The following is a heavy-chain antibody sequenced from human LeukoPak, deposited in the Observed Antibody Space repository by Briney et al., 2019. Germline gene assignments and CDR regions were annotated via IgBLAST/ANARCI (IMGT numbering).Heavy chain of an antibody. Sequence: PGASLRLSCAASGFIFSNYAMSWVRQAPGEGLEWVSAIGGRDGGTYYADSVKGRFTVSRDDPKNTLYLQMNTLRAEDAAVYYCAKWGDYDILTGYYDSDYWGQGTLVTVSS. CDR2: IGGRDGGT. CDR1: GFIFSNYA. D-gene: IGHD3-9*01. CDR3: AKWGDYDILTGYYDSDY. V-gene: IGHV3-23*01. J-gene: IGHJ4*02.